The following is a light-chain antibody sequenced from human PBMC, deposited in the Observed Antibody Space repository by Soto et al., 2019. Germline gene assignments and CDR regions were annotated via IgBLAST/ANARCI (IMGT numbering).Light chain of an antibody. J-gene: IGKJ1*01. V-gene: IGKV3-20*01. CDR3: QQYDNSPWT. Sequence: EIVLTQSPGTLSLSPGERATLSCGASQSVSRRYLAWYQQKPGQAPRLLIYGASSRATGIPDRFSGSWSGTDFTLIISRLETEDFVVYYCQQYDNSPWTFGQGTKV. CDR2: GAS. CDR1: QSVSRRY.